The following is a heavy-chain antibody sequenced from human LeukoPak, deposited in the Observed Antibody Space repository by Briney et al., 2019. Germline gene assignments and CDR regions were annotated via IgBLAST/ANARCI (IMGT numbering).Heavy chain of an antibody. J-gene: IGHJ4*02. CDR1: GYTFTSYY. Sequence: GTSVKVSCKASGYTFTSYYMHWVRQAPGQGLEWMGIINPSGGSTSYAQKFQGRVTITADESTSTAYMELSSLRSEDTAVYYCARARDGYNPIFDYWGQGTLVTVSS. CDR3: ARARDGYNPIFDY. V-gene: IGHV1-46*01. CDR2: INPSGGST. D-gene: IGHD5-24*01.